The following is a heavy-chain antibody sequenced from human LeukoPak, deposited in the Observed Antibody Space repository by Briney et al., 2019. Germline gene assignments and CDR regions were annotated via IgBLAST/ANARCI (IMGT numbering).Heavy chain of an antibody. Sequence: GGSLRLSCAASGFTFSSYAMSWVRQAPGKGLEWDSAISGSGGSTYYADSVKGRFTISRDNSKNTLYLQMNSLRAEDTAVYYCATPYTYSYGYPVYYYYGMDVWGRGTTVTVSS. CDR1: GFTFSSYA. V-gene: IGHV3-23*01. CDR3: ATPYTYSYGYPVYYYYGMDV. J-gene: IGHJ6*02. CDR2: ISGSGGST. D-gene: IGHD5-18*01.